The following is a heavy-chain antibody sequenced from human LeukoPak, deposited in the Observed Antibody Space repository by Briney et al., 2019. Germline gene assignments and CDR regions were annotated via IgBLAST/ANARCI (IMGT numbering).Heavy chain of an antibody. CDR1: GFTFSSYS. V-gene: IGHV3-21*01. CDR3: ARGTGDLGWYFDL. D-gene: IGHD7-27*01. Sequence: PGGSLRLSCAASGFTFSSYSVNWVRQAPGKGLEWVSSISSSSSYIYYADSVKGRFTISRDNAKNSLYLQMNSLRAEDTAVYYCARGTGDLGWYFDLWGRGTLVTVSS. CDR2: ISSSSSYI. J-gene: IGHJ2*01.